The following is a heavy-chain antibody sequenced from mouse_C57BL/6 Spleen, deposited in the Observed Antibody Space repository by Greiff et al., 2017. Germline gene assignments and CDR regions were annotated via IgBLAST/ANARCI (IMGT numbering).Heavy chain of an antibody. CDR1: GFTFNTYA. J-gene: IGHJ3*01. Sequence: EVNVVESGGGLVQPKGSLKLSCAASGFTFNTYAMHWVRQAPGKGLEWVARIRSKSSNYATYYADSVKDSFTISRDDSQSMLYLQMNNLKTEDTARYYCVGDVGWFAYWGQGTLVTVSA. CDR2: IRSKSSNYAT. D-gene: IGHD4-1*01. V-gene: IGHV10-3*01. CDR3: VGDVGWFAY.